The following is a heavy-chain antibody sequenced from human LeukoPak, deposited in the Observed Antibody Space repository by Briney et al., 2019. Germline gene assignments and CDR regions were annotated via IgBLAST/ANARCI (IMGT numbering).Heavy chain of an antibody. D-gene: IGHD2-15*01. V-gene: IGHV4-31*03. CDR3: ARGRNMRYPVVVVAATPFDY. CDR2: IYYSGST. CDR1: GGSISSGGYY. J-gene: IGHJ4*02. Sequence: SETLSLTCTVSGGSISSGGYYWSWIRQHPGKGLEWIGYIYYSGSTYYNPSLKSRVTISVDTSKNQFSLKLSSVTAADTAVYYCARGRNMRYPVVVVAATPFDYWGQGTLVTVSS.